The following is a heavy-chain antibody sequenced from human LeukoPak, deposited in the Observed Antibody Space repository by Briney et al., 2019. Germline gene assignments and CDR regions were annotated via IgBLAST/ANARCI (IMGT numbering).Heavy chain of an antibody. Sequence: SETLSLTCAVYGGSFSGSYWSWFRQPPGKGLEWIGVINSGGSTYYNPSLKGRLSISVDTSNNQFSLKLSSVTAADTAVYYCARQRAADAFDIWGQGTLVIV. V-gene: IGHV4-34*01. D-gene: IGHD6-13*01. CDR1: GGSFSGSY. CDR3: ARQRAADAFDI. J-gene: IGHJ3*02. CDR2: INSGGST.